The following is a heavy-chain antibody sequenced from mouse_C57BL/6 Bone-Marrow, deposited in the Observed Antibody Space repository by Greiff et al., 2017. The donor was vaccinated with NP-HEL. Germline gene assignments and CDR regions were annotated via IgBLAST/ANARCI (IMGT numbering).Heavy chain of an antibody. J-gene: IGHJ2*01. D-gene: IGHD2-1*01. V-gene: IGHV1-63*01. CDR3: ARCYYGNYDYFDY. Sequence: VQLHQSGAELVRPGTSVKMSCKASGYTFTNYWIGWAKQRPGHGLEWIGDIYPGGGYTNYNEKFKGKATLTADKSSSTAYMQFSSLTSEDSAIYYCARCYYGNYDYFDYWGQGTTLTVSS. CDR1: GYTFTNYW. CDR2: IYPGGGYT.